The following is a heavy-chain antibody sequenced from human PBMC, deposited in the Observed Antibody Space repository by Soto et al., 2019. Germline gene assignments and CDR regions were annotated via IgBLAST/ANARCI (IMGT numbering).Heavy chain of an antibody. J-gene: IGHJ4*02. CDR2: ISSSGSTI. CDR3: ERELIYSTSYPIDY. Sequence: PGGSLRLSCAASGFPFSSYSMNWVRQAPGKGLEWVSSISSSGSTIYYADSVKGRFTISRDSAKNSLYLQMNSLRAEDTAVYYCERELIYSTSYPIDYWGQGTLVTVSS. CDR1: GFPFSSYS. D-gene: IGHD6-13*01. V-gene: IGHV3-21*04.